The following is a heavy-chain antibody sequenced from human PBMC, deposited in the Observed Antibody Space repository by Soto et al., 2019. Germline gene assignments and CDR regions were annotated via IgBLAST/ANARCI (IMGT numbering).Heavy chain of an antibody. J-gene: IGHJ4*02. Sequence: ASVKVSCKVSGYTPTELSMHWVRQAPGKGLEWMGGFDPEDGETIYAQKFQGRVTMTEDTSTDTAYMELSSLRSEDTAVYYCATPSWQQLVLIQGRSGFDYWGQGTLVTVSS. V-gene: IGHV1-24*01. CDR2: FDPEDGET. D-gene: IGHD6-13*01. CDR3: ATPSWQQLVLIQGRSGFDY. CDR1: GYTPTELS.